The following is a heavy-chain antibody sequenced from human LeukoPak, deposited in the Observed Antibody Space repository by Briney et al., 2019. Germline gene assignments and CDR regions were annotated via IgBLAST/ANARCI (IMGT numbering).Heavy chain of an antibody. CDR1: GYSISSDYH. CDR3: VRYKYGLLDY. Sequence: SETVSLTCAVSGYSISSDYHWGWIRQPPGKGLEWIANVHHSGSTYYNPSLKSRVTISVDTSKNQFSLEVTSMTASDTAVYYCVRYKYGLLDYWGQGSLVTVSS. D-gene: IGHD3-10*01. CDR2: VHHSGST. J-gene: IGHJ4*02. V-gene: IGHV4-38-2*01.